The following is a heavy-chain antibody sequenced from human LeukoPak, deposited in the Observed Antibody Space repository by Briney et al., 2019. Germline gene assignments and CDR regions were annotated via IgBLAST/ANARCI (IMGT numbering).Heavy chain of an antibody. CDR2: INHNGNVN. CDR1: GFTFSSYW. V-gene: IGHV3-7*03. Sequence: GGSLRLSCAASGFTFSSYWMNWARQAPGKGLEWVASINHNGNVNYYVDSVKGRFTISRDNAKNSLYLQMSSSRAKDTAVYFCARGGGLDVWGQGATVTVSS. J-gene: IGHJ6*02. CDR3: ARGGGLDV. D-gene: IGHD3-16*01.